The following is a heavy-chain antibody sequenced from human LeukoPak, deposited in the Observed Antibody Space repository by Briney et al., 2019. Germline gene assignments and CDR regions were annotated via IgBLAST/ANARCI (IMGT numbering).Heavy chain of an antibody. V-gene: IGHV4-59*01. Sequence: SETLSLTCTVSGGSISSYYWSWIRQPPGKGLEWIGYIYYSGSTNYNPSLKSRVTISVDTSKNQFSLKLSSVTAADTAVHYCARAGSYSSSWYYSPYYYYGMDVWGQGTTVTVSS. D-gene: IGHD6-13*01. CDR2: IYYSGST. CDR1: GGSISSYY. J-gene: IGHJ6*02. CDR3: ARAGSYSSSWYYSPYYYYGMDV.